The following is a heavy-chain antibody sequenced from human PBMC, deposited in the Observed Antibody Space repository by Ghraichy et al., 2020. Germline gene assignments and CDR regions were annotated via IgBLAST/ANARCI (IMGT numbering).Heavy chain of an antibody. CDR2: ISSSGTYI. CDR1: GFAFNNYN. CDR3: ARGGPYSSSANMDV. V-gene: IGHV3-21*01. Sequence: GGSLRLSCAASGFAFNNYNMNWVRQAPGKGLECVSSISSSGTYIYYTDSVKGRFTISRDNAKNSLFLQMSSLRPEDTAVYYCARGGPYSSSANMDVWGKGTTVTVFS. J-gene: IGHJ6*03. D-gene: IGHD6-6*01.